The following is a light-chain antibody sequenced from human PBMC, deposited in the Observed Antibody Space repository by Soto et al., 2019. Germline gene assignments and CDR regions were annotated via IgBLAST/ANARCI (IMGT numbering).Light chain of an antibody. CDR2: EGS. Sequence: QSALTQPASVSGSPGQSITISCTGTSSDVGSYNLVSWYQHQPGKAPKLMIYEGSKRPSGVSNRFSGSKSGNTASLTISGLQAEDEADYYCCSYAGSSTLYVFGTGTKLTVL. CDR1: SSDVGSYNL. V-gene: IGLV2-23*01. CDR3: CSYAGSSTLYV. J-gene: IGLJ1*01.